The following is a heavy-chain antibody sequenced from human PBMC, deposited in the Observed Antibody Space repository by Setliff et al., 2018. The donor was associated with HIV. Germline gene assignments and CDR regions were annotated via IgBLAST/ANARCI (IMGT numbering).Heavy chain of an antibody. CDR2: IKQDGSER. J-gene: IGHJ4*02. D-gene: IGHD6-13*01. V-gene: IGHV3-7*01. Sequence: GGSLRLSCVASGITFSSYWMSWVRQAPGKGLEWVANIKQDGSERSYVDSVKGRFTISRDNARNSLYLQMNSLRAEDTAVYYCAKNLYSSRWSPLDYWGQGTLVTVSS. CDR3: AKNLYSSRWSPLDY. CDR1: GITFSSYW.